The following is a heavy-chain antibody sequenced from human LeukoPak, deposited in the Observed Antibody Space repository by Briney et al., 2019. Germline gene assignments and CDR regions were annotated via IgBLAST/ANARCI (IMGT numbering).Heavy chain of an antibody. CDR3: ARANYHNN. CDR1: GFSFNTYW. CDR2: ISGDGSNT. Sequence: GGSLRLSCVASGFSFNTYWMHWVRQAPGKGLVWVPRISGDGSNTTYADSVKGRFTISRDNAKNTVYLQMNSLRAEDTAVYYCARANYHNNWGQGTLVTVSS. V-gene: IGHV3-74*01. D-gene: IGHD3-9*01. J-gene: IGHJ4*02.